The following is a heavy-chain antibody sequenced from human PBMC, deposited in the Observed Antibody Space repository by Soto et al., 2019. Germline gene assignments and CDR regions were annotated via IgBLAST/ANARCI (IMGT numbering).Heavy chain of an antibody. D-gene: IGHD5-12*01. Sequence: QVQLVQSGAEVKKPGSSVKVSCKASGGTFSSYAISWVRQAPGQGLEWRGGIIPIVGPANYAQKFQGRVTITADASTSTAYMELSRLRSEDTAVYYCAKAWTDLANSFDSWCQGTLVNVSS. CDR2: IIPIVGPA. CDR1: GGTFSSYA. V-gene: IGHV1-69*12. CDR3: AKAWTDLANSFDS. J-gene: IGHJ4*02.